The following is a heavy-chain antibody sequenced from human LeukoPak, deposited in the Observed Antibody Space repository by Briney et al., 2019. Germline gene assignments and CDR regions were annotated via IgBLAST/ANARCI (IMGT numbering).Heavy chain of an antibody. CDR2: ISAYNGNT. Sequence: ASVKVSCKASGYTFTSYGISWVRQAPGQGLEWMGWISAYNGNTNYAQKLQGRVTTTTDTSTSTAYMELRSLRSYDTAVYYCARDYPQQLTLFDYWGQGTLVTVSS. D-gene: IGHD6-13*01. V-gene: IGHV1-18*01. CDR3: ARDYPQQLTLFDY. J-gene: IGHJ4*02. CDR1: GYTFTSYG.